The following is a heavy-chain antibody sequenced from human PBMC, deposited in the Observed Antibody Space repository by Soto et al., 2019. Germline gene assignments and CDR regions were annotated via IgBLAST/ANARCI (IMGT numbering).Heavy chain of an antibody. CDR1: GGSISSGDYY. CDR3: ARGPSTYYYDSSGYEIDY. V-gene: IGHV4-30-4*01. Sequence: LSLTCTVSGGSISSGDYYWSWIRQPPGKGLEWIGYICYSGSTYYNPSLKSRVTISVDTSKNQFSLKLSSVTAADTAVYYCARGPSTYYYDSSGYEIDYWGQGTLVTVSS. J-gene: IGHJ4*02. CDR2: ICYSGST. D-gene: IGHD3-22*01.